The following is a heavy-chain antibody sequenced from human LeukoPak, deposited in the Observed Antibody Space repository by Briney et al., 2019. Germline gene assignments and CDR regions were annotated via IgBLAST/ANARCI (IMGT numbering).Heavy chain of an antibody. Sequence: GGSLRLSCAASGFTFSSYAMSWVRQAPGEGLEWVSGISGGGSSTYYADSEKGRFTISRDNSKNTLYLQVNSLRADDTAVYYCAKMDFGSGSYYILNSPDYWGQGTLVTVSS. J-gene: IGHJ4*02. CDR1: GFTFSSYA. D-gene: IGHD3-10*01. V-gene: IGHV3-23*01. CDR2: ISGGGSST. CDR3: AKMDFGSGSYYILNSPDY.